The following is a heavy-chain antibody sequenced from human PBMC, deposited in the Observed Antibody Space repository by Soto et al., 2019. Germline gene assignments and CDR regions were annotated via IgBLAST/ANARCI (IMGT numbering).Heavy chain of an antibody. CDR3: TRDSYPDYYAMDV. D-gene: IGHD2-2*02. Sequence: PSETLSLTCTVSGGSIGSGGYYWIWVRQRPGKGLEWIGYIYYSGSTYYNPSLKSRLTISIDTSKSQFSLNLSSVTAADTAVYYCTRDSYPDYYAMDVCGHGTSVTVTS. V-gene: IGHV4-31*03. CDR2: IYYSGST. CDR1: GGSIGSGGYY. J-gene: IGHJ6*02.